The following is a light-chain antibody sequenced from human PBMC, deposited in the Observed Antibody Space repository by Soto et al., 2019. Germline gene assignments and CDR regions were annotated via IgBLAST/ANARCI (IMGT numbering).Light chain of an antibody. V-gene: IGKV3-11*01. Sequence: EIVLTQSPATLSLSPGEGATLSCKASQSVSSYLAWYQQKAGQAPRLFIYYASYRATGIPARFSGSESGTDFTHIISSLEPEDFVVYYCQQRSNWPVTFGLGTKVEV. CDR2: YAS. J-gene: IGKJ1*01. CDR1: QSVSSY. CDR3: QQRSNWPVT.